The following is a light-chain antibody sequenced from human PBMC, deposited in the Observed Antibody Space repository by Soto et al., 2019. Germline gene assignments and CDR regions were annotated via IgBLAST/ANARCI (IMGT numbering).Light chain of an antibody. CDR2: TVP. CDR1: QDISTY. V-gene: IGKV1-33*01. Sequence: DIQMTQSPSSLSASLGDRVTITCRASQDISTYLNWYQQKPGKAPNLLIYTVPNLETGVPSRFSGSGSGTVFTLTISALQPEDSATYSCQQYNSLPYTFGQGTRLEIE. CDR3: QQYNSLPYT. J-gene: IGKJ2*01.